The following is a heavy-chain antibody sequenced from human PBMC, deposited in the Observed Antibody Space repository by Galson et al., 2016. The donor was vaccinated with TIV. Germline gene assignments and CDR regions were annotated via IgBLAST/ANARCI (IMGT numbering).Heavy chain of an antibody. CDR2: IKQDGSEK. V-gene: IGHV3-7*03. Sequence: SLRLSCAASAFTFSSFWMSWVRQAPAKGLEWVANIKQDGSEKYYVDSVKGRFTIYRDNARNSVYLQMNSLRAEDTAVYYCARDRIGGLDYWGQGTLVTVSS. CDR1: AFTFSSFW. CDR3: ARDRIGGLDY. J-gene: IGHJ4*02. D-gene: IGHD3-10*01.